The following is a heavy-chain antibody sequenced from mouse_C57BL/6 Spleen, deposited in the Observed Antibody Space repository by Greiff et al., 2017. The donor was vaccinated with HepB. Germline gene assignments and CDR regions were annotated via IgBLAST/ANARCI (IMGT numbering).Heavy chain of an antibody. Sequence: VKLVESGPGLVAPSQCLSISCTVSGFSLTSYGVSWVRQPPGKGLEWLGVIWGDGSTNYHSALISRLCISKDNSKSQVFLKLNSLHTADTGAYYCAKSSGTGSWFAYWGQGTLVTVSA. J-gene: IGHJ3*01. CDR1: GFSLTSYG. CDR2: IWGDGST. CDR3: AKSSGTGSWFAY. V-gene: IGHV2-3*01. D-gene: IGHD4-1*01.